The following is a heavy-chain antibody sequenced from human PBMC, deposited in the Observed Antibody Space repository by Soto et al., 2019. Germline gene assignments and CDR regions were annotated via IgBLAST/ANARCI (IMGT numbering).Heavy chain of an antibody. Sequence: EVQLVESGGGLVQPGGSLRLSGAASGFTFSSYSMNWVRQAPGKGLESVSYISSSSSTIYYADSVKGRFTISRDNAKNSLYLQMNSLRDEDTAVYYCARAPLKYSSSALFDYWGQGTLVTVSS. V-gene: IGHV3-48*02. CDR2: ISSSSSTI. D-gene: IGHD6-6*01. J-gene: IGHJ4*02. CDR3: ARAPLKYSSSALFDY. CDR1: GFTFSSYS.